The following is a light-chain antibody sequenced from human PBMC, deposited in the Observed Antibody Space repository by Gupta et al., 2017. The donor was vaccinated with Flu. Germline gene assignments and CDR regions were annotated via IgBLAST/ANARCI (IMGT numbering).Light chain of an antibody. J-gene: IGLJ2*01. CDR2: SNK. CDR3: AAWDDSLNGVV. CDR1: SSYIRSTP. Sequence: QSVLPQPPSASGTPGPRVTISCSGSSSYIRSTPVPWYQQLPGTAPKLLIYSNKQRASGVPDRFSGSKSGTSASLAISGLQSEEEADYYCAAWDDSLNGVVLSGGTKLTVL. V-gene: IGLV1-44*01.